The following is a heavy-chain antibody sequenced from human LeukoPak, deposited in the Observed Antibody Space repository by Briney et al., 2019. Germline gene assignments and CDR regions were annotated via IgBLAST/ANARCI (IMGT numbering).Heavy chain of an antibody. V-gene: IGHV1-69*13. CDR3: ARGLYDFWSGYAFDY. Sequence: SVKVSCKASGGTFSSYAISWVRQAPGQGREWMGGIIPIFGTANYAQKFQGRVTITADESTSTAYMELSTLRSEDTAVYYCARGLYDFWSGYAFDYWGQGTLVTVSS. D-gene: IGHD3-3*01. CDR2: IIPIFGTA. CDR1: GGTFSSYA. J-gene: IGHJ4*02.